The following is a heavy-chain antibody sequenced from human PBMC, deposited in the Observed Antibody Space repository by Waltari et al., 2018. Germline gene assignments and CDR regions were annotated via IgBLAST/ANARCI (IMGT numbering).Heavy chain of an antibody. J-gene: IGHJ5*02. CDR3: AREIPTEGFDL. D-gene: IGHD2-21*01. Sequence: QVQLVQSGTEVKKPGASVKVSCKASGGTFSIYDINWVRQAAGQGLGWVGWISPNSGTSGSAQKFQGRVTITSDTSISTVYMDLSSLRSEDTAVYYCAREIPTEGFDLWGQGTLVTVSS. V-gene: IGHV1-8*03. CDR2: ISPNSGTS. CDR1: GGTFSIYD.